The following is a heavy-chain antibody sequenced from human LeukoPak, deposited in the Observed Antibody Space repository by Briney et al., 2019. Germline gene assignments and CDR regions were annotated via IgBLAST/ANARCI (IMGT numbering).Heavy chain of an antibody. CDR3: ASSRLGRFDY. Sequence: SETLSLTCTVSGGSISSYYWSWIRQPPGKGLEWIGYIYYSGSTNYNPSLKSRVTISVDTSKNQFTLKLSSVTAADTAVYYCASSRLGRFDYWGQGTLVTVSS. CDR1: GGSISSYY. D-gene: IGHD2-2*01. J-gene: IGHJ4*02. CDR2: IYYSGST. V-gene: IGHV4-59*01.